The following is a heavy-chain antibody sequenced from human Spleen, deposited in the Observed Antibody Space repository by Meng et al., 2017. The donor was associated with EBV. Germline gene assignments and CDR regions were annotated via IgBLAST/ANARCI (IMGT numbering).Heavy chain of an antibody. J-gene: IGHJ4*02. CDR3: AREDVWGSNRYGY. D-gene: IGHD3-16*02. V-gene: IGHV7-4-1*02. CDR2: INTYTGAP. CDR1: GYSVSTLA. Sequence: QFHLVQSGDEFKKPWASVKASFKASGYSVSTLAMNWVRQAPGQGLEWMGWINTYTGAPKYAQRFTGRFVFSLDTSVNTAYLQISSLKAEDTAIYYCAREDVWGSNRYGYWGQGTLVTVSS.